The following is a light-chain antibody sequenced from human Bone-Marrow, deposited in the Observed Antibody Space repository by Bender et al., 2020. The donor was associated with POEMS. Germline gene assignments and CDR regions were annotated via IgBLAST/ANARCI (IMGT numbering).Light chain of an antibody. Sequence: QSALTQPASVSGSPGQSISISCTGTGSDVDVYDFVSWYQQHPGKAPKLLIFDVSDRPSGVSHRFSGSKSGSSTSLVITGLQAEDEADYYCQSYDSSLSASVFGGGTKLTVL. CDR2: DVS. CDR3: QSYDSSLSASV. J-gene: IGLJ3*02. CDR1: GSDVDVYDF. V-gene: IGLV2-14*01.